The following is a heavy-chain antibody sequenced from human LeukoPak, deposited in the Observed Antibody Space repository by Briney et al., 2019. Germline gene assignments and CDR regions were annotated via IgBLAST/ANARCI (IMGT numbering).Heavy chain of an antibody. Sequence: GGSLSLSCAVSGITLSNYGMSWVRQAPGKGLQWVAGISDRGGSTNYAGSVKGRFTISRDNSKNTLYLQMNSLRAEDTAVYFCAKRGVVIRAVIIVGFHKEAYYFDYWGQGALVTVSS. CDR1: GITLSNYG. CDR2: ISDRGGST. D-gene: IGHD3-10*01. CDR3: AKRGVVIRAVIIVGFHKEAYYFDY. V-gene: IGHV3-23*01. J-gene: IGHJ4*02.